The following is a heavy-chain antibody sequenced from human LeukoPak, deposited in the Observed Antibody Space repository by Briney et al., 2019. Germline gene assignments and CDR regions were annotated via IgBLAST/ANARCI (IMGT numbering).Heavy chain of an antibody. D-gene: IGHD5-12*01. CDR3: ARDSGYNSANDY. CDR2: INSDGSST. V-gene: IGHV3-74*01. Sequence: RGGSLRLSCAASGFTFRNYWMHWVRQAPGKGLVWVSRINSDGSSTRYADSGKGRFTISRDNATNTLYLQMNSLRAEDTAVYYCARDSGYNSANDYWGQGTLVTVSS. J-gene: IGHJ4*02. CDR1: GFTFRNYW.